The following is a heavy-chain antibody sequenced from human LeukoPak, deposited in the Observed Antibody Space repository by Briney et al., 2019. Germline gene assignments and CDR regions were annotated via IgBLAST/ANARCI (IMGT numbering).Heavy chain of an antibody. J-gene: IGHJ1*01. CDR3: ARESSSWYGYFQH. D-gene: IGHD6-13*01. CDR1: GDTVSSNSAA. V-gene: IGHV6-1*01. CDR2: TYYRSKWYN. Sequence: SQTLSLTCAISGDTVSSNSAASNWIRQSPSRGLEWLGRTYYRSKWYNDYAVSVKRRIIINADTSKNQFSLQLNSVTPEDTAVYYCARESSSWYGYFQHWGQGTLVTVSS.